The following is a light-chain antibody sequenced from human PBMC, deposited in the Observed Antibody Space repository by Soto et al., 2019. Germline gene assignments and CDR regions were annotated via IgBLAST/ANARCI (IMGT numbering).Light chain of an antibody. CDR3: QQYGSSPRT. CDR1: QSISSSY. CDR2: GSS. V-gene: IGKV3-20*01. J-gene: IGKJ5*01. Sequence: ETVLTQSPGTLSLSPGERATLSCRASQSISSSYLAWYQQKPGQAPRLLIYGSSNRATGIPDRFSGSGSGTDFTLTISRLEPEDFAVYYCQQYGSSPRTFGQGTRLEIK.